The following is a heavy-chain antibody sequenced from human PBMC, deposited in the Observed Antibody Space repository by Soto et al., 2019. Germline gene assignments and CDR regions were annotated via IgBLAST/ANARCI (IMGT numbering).Heavy chain of an antibody. CDR2: INPSGGST. D-gene: IGHD2-2*01. CDR1: GYTFTSYY. Sequence: GASVKVSCKASGYTFTSYYMHWVRQAPGQGLEWMGIINPSGGSTSYAQKFQGRVTMTRDTSTSTVYMELSSLRSEDTAVYYCARSQKRIVAVPAAIDYWGQGTLVTVSS. J-gene: IGHJ4*02. V-gene: IGHV1-46*01. CDR3: ARSQKRIVAVPAAIDY.